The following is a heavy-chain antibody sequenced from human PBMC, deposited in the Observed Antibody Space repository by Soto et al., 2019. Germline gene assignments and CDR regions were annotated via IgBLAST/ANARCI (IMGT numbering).Heavy chain of an antibody. D-gene: IGHD2-15*01. Sequence: SETLSLTCTVSGGSVSSCSYYWSWIRQPPGKGLEWIGYIYYSGSTNYNPSLKSRVTISVDTSKNQFSLKLSSVTAADTAVYYCARANRVVVHFDYWGQGILVTVSS. J-gene: IGHJ4*02. CDR3: ARANRVVVHFDY. CDR1: GGSVSSCSYY. V-gene: IGHV4-61*01. CDR2: IYYSGST.